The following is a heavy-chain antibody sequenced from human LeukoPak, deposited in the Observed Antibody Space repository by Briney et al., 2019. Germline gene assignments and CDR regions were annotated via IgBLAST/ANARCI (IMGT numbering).Heavy chain of an antibody. CDR3: ARDLGIAAAGTNDY. D-gene: IGHD6-13*01. CDR1: GYTFTSYD. CDR2: MNPNSGNT. V-gene: IGHV1-8*01. Sequence: ASVKVSCKASGYTFTSYDINWVRQATGQGLEWMGWMNPNSGNTGYAQKLQGRVTMTTDTSTSTAYMELRSLRSDDTAVYYCARDLGIAAAGTNDYWGQGTLVTVSS. J-gene: IGHJ4*02.